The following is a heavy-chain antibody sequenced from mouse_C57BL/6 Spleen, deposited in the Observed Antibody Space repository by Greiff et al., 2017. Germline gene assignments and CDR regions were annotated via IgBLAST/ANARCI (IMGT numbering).Heavy chain of an antibody. Sequence: QVQLKESGAELVRPGTSVKVSCKASGYAFTNYLIEWVKQRPGQGLEWIGVINPGRGGTNYNEKFKGKATLTADKSSSTAYMQLSSLTSADSAVYFCAREGAYYSNYAAYWGQGTLVTVSA. CDR2: INPGRGGT. D-gene: IGHD2-5*01. CDR1: GYAFTNYL. J-gene: IGHJ3*01. CDR3: AREGAYYSNYAAY. V-gene: IGHV1-54*01.